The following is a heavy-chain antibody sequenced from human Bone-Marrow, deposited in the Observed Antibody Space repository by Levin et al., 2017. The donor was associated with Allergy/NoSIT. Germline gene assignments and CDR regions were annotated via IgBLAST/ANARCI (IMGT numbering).Heavy chain of an antibody. V-gene: IGHV1-2*02. CDR2: INPKSGGT. CDR1: EYSFSDFY. Sequence: GESLKISCKASEYSFSDFYIHWVRQAPGQGLEWMGWINPKSGGTKFAPKFQDRVTMTRDTSISTAYMDLSRLTSDDTAVYYCTRDDLLDTNMDVWGQGTTVTVSS. J-gene: IGHJ6*02. CDR3: TRDDLLDTNMDV. D-gene: IGHD3-3*01.